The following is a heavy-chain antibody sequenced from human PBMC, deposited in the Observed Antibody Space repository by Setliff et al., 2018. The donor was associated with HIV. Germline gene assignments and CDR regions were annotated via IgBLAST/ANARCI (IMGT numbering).Heavy chain of an antibody. CDR2: FYYGGST. Sequence: SETLSLTCTVSGGSMRSRSDYWGWIRQAPGKGLEWIVIFYYGGSTYYSPSLQSRVTISVDTSQYQFSLRLTSVTAADTAVYYCARVVALTYYDYIWGSYQDDFEIWGQGTMVTVSS. CDR1: GGSMRSRSDY. CDR3: ARVVALTYYDYIWGSYQDDFEI. D-gene: IGHD3-16*02. J-gene: IGHJ3*02. V-gene: IGHV4-39*01.